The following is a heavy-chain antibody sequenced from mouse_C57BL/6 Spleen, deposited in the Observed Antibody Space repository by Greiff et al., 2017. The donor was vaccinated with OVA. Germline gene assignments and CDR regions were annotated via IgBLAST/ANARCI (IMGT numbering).Heavy chain of an antibody. D-gene: IGHD1-1*01. CDR3: ARSGLLRYWFAY. CDR2: IDPSDSYT. J-gene: IGHJ3*01. CDR1: GYTFTSYW. V-gene: IGHV1-69*01. Sequence: QVQLQQSGAELVMPGASVKLSCKASGYTFTSYWMHWVKQRPGQGLEWIGEIDPSDSYTNYNQKFKGKSTLTVDKSSSTAYMQLSSLTSEDSAVYYCARSGLLRYWFAYWGQGTLVTVSA.